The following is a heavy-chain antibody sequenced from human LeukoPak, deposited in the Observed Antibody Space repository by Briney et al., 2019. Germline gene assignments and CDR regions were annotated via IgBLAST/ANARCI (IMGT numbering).Heavy chain of an antibody. CDR1: GFTFSSYE. V-gene: IGHV3-48*03. CDR3: ARDSGGGVDY. J-gene: IGHJ4*02. Sequence: PGGSLRLSCAASGFTFSSYEMNWVRQAPGKGLEGVSYISSSGSTIYYADSVRGRFTISRDNAKNALYLQMNSLRAEDTAVYYCARDSGGGVDYWGQGTLVTVSS. CDR2: ISSSGSTI. D-gene: IGHD3-10*01.